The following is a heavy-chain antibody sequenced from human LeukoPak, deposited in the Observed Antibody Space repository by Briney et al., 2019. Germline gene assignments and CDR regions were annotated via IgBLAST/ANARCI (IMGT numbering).Heavy chain of an antibody. V-gene: IGHV3-23*01. CDR3: AKDRLESLSGFYFGLFDY. CDR1: GFTFSRYA. Sequence: GGSLRLSCATSGFTFSRYAMSWVRQAPGKGLEWVSGLSNSGRSTYYADPVKGRFTISRDNSKSTLYLQMNSLRAEDTAVYYCAKDRLESLSGFYFGLFDYWGQGDLVTVAS. D-gene: IGHD3-9*01. J-gene: IGHJ4*02. CDR2: LSNSGRST.